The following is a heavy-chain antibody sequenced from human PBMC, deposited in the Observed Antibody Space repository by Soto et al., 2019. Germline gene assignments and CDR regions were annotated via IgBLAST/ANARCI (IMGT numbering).Heavy chain of an antibody. Sequence: GASVKVSCTASAYTFTNFGVSWVRLAPGQGLEWMGWTNADSTNTNYAQNFQGRVTMTTDTSTSTAYMELRSLNSDDTAVYYCARDSGGVSATSGFYYWGQGTPVTVSS. CDR3: ARDSGGVSATSGFYY. V-gene: IGHV1-18*01. D-gene: IGHD3-16*01. CDR2: TNADSTNT. CDR1: AYTFTNFG. J-gene: IGHJ4*02.